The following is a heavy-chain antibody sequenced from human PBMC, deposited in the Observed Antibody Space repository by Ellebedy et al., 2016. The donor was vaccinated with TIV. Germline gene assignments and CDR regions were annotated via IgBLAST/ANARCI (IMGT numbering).Heavy chain of an antibody. V-gene: IGHV3-23*01. D-gene: IGHD1-14*01. CDR1: GFNFSNYA. J-gene: IGHJ6*02. CDR3: AKGRSTNSNRFHWYYGVDV. Sequence: GESLKISCAASGFNFSNYAMTWVRQAPGKGLEWVAAISSNGGSTYYVDSVKGRFTISRDNSKNTLYLQVNSLRAEDTAIYYCAKGRSTNSNRFHWYYGVDVWGQGTTVTVSS. CDR2: ISSNGGST.